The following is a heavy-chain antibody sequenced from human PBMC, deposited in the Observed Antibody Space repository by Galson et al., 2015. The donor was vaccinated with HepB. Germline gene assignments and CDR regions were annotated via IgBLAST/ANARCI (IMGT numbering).Heavy chain of an antibody. D-gene: IGHD3-22*01. CDR3: ARSYDSSGYDYYYYGMDV. CDR2: ISSSSSYI. V-gene: IGHV3-21*01. CDR1: GFTFSSYS. J-gene: IGHJ6*02. Sequence: SLRLSCAASGFTFSSYSMNWVRQAPGKGLEWVSSISSSSSYIYYADSVKGRFTISRDNAKNSLYLQMNSLRAEDTAVYYCARSYDSSGYDYYYYGMDVWGQGTTVTVSS.